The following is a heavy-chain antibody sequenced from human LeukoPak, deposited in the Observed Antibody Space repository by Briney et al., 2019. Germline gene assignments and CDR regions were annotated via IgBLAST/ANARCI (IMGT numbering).Heavy chain of an antibody. Sequence: SVKVSCKASGDTFSNYAISWVRQAPGQGLEWVGRIIPSLGTPNYAQKFQGRVTITADGSTTTAYMELSSLRLEDTAVYYCARAGSSRFSVPYYFNYWGQGTPVTVSS. V-gene: IGHV1-69*11. J-gene: IGHJ4*02. CDR2: IIPSLGTP. CDR1: GDTFSNYA. D-gene: IGHD6-13*01. CDR3: ARAGSSRFSVPYYFNY.